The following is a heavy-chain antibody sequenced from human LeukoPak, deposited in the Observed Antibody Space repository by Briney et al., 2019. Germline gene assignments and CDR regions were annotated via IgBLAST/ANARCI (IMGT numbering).Heavy chain of an antibody. Sequence: PGGSLRLSCAASGFTFSSYSMNWVRQAPGKGLEWVSSISSSSSYIYYADSVKGRFTISRDNAKNSLYLQMNSLRAEDTAVYYCARDPNGDYIGAFDMGGPGTMVTVSS. CDR2: ISSSSSYI. V-gene: IGHV3-21*01. CDR3: ARDPNGDYIGAFDM. D-gene: IGHD4-17*01. J-gene: IGHJ3*02. CDR1: GFTFSSYS.